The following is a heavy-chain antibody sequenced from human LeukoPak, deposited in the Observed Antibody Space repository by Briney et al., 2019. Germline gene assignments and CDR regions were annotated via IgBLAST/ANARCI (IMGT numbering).Heavy chain of an antibody. Sequence: GGSLRLSRAASGFTFSDYYMSWIRQAPGKGLEWVSYISSSSSYTNYADSVKGRFTISRDNAKNSLYLQMNSLRAEDTAVYYCARGPPKDIVVVPAATPLDYWGQGTLVTVSS. CDR3: ARGPPKDIVVVPAATPLDY. V-gene: IGHV3-11*05. J-gene: IGHJ4*02. CDR2: ISSSSSYT. D-gene: IGHD2-2*01. CDR1: GFTFSDYY.